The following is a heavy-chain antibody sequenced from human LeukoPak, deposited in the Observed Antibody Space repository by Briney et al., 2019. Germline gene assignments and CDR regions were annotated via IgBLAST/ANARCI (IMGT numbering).Heavy chain of an antibody. CDR1: GYTFTSYD. Sequence: ASVKVSRKASGYTFTSYDINWVRQPTGQGLEWMGWMNPNSGNTGYAQKFQGRVTMTRDTSISTAYMELSRLRSDDTAVYYCAFEYSSSVNWFDPWGQGTLVTVSS. CDR2: MNPNSGNT. J-gene: IGHJ5*02. CDR3: AFEYSSSVNWFDP. D-gene: IGHD6-6*01. V-gene: IGHV1-8*01.